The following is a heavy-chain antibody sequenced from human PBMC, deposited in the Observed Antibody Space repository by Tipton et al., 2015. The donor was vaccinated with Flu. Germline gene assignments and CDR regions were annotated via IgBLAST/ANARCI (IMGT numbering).Heavy chain of an antibody. CDR1: GYSISSGYY. Sequence: TLSLTCAVSGYSISSGYYWGWIRQPPGKGLEWIGEVFYSGYTNYNPSLKSRVTMSLDNSKNQFSLKLSSVTAADTAIYYCARDYGDYYFDSWGQGTLVTVSS. CDR2: VFYSGYT. V-gene: IGHV4-38-2*02. D-gene: IGHD4-17*01. J-gene: IGHJ4*02. CDR3: ARDYGDYYFDS.